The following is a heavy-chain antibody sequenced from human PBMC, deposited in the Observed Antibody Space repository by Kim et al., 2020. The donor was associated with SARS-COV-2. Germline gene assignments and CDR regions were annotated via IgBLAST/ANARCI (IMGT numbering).Heavy chain of an antibody. CDR1: GGSISSYY. V-gene: IGHV4-59*01. J-gene: IGHJ5*02. CDR3: ARDACSGGSCYSVWFDP. Sequence: SETLSLTCTVSGGSISSYYWSWIRQPPGKGLEWIGYIYYSGSTNYNPSLKSRVTISVDTSKNQFSLKLSSVTAADTAVYYCARDACSGGSCYSVWFDPWG. CDR2: IYYSGST. D-gene: IGHD2-15*01.